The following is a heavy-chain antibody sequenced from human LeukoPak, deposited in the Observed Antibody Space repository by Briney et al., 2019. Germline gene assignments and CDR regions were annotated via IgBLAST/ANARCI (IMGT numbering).Heavy chain of an antibody. Sequence: PGESLKISCKASGYSFSSYWIGWLRQMPGKGLEWMGIIYPGDSDTRYSPSFQGQVTISADKSISTAYLQWSSLKASDTAMYYCARCGGEVSSSCDYWGQGTLVTVSS. CDR1: GYSFSSYW. D-gene: IGHD6-13*01. CDR3: ARCGGEVSSSCDY. V-gene: IGHV5-51*01. CDR2: IYPGDSDT. J-gene: IGHJ4*02.